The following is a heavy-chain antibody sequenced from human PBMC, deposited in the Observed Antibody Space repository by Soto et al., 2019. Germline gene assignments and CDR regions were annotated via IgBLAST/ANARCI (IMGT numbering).Heavy chain of an antibody. CDR2: INHSGST. Sequence: TLSLTCAVYGGSFSGYYWSWIRQPPGKGLEWIGEINHSGSTKYNPSIKSRVTISVDTYKNQFSLKLSSVTAADTAVYYCARGSDYCSGGSCYSTIDYWGQGTLVTVSS. CDR1: GGSFSGYY. J-gene: IGHJ4*02. V-gene: IGHV4-34*01. CDR3: ARGSDYCSGGSCYSTIDY. D-gene: IGHD2-15*01.